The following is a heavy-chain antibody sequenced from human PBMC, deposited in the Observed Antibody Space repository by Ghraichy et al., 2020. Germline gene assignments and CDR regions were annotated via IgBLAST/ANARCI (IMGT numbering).Heavy chain of an antibody. CDR2: IKSDGSYT. J-gene: IGHJ4*02. CDR3: ARGNSRYTLD. D-gene: IGHD4-11*01. Sequence: GGSLRLSCAASGFPFSTYWMHWVRQAPGEGPVWVSRIKSDGSYTNYADSVKGRFTISRDNAMNTLYLQMNSLRAEDTAVYYCARGNSRYTLDWGRGTRVTVSS. CDR1: GFPFSTYW. V-gene: IGHV3-74*01.